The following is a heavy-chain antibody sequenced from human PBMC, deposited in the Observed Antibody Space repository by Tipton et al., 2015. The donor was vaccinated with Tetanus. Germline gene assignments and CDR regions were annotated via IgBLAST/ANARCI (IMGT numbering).Heavy chain of an antibody. CDR2: LSGSGDST. CDR3: ARGMAEASNCGGDCYSDY. V-gene: IGHV3-23*01. D-gene: IGHD2-21*02. Sequence: SLRLSCAASGFTFSSYAVSWVRQAPGKGLEWVSSLSGSGDSTYYVDSVRGRFTISRDNSKNTLYLQMNSLRAEDSAVYYCARGMAEASNCGGDCYSDYWGQGTLVTVSS. J-gene: IGHJ4*02. CDR1: GFTFSSYA.